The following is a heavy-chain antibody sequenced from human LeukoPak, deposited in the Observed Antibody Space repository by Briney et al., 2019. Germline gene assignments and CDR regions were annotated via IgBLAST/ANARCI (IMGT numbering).Heavy chain of an antibody. Sequence: GGSLRLSCAASGFTFSSYEMNWVRQAPGKGLEWVSYISSSGSTIYYADSVKGRFTISRDNAKNSLYLQMNRLRAEDTAVYYCARGGVLRFLEWFQSGAFDIWGQGTMVTVSS. V-gene: IGHV3-48*03. CDR1: GFTFSSYE. CDR3: ARGGVLRFLEWFQSGAFDI. J-gene: IGHJ3*02. CDR2: ISSSGSTI. D-gene: IGHD3-3*01.